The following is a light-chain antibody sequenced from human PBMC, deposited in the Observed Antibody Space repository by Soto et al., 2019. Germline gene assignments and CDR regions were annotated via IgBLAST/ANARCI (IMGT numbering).Light chain of an antibody. CDR1: QSIRVN. CDR2: GAS. CDR3: QQYDNWPLLS. J-gene: IGKJ4*01. Sequence: EILMTQSPATLSVSPGERVTLSCRASQSIRVNLAWYQQKPGQAPRILIYGASTRATGIPARFSGSGSGTECTLTISSLQSEDSAVYYCQQYDNWPLLSFGGGTKVEIK. V-gene: IGKV3D-15*01.